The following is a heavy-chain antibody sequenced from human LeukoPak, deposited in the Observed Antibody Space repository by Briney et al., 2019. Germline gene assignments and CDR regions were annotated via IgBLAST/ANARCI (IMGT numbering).Heavy chain of an antibody. D-gene: IGHD2-2*01. CDR1: GYTFTNYG. Sequence: GASVKVSCKASGYTFTNYGINWVRQAPGQGLEWMGWISAYNGNTNYAQKLQGRVTMTTDTSTSTAYMELRSLRSDDTAVYYCARVRPYCSSTSCHGYYYYGMDVWGQGTTVTVSS. CDR3: ARVRPYCSSTSCHGYYYYGMDV. V-gene: IGHV1-18*01. J-gene: IGHJ6*02. CDR2: ISAYNGNT.